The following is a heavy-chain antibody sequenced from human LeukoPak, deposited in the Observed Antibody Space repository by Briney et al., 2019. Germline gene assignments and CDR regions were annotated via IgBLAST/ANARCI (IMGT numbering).Heavy chain of an antibody. V-gene: IGHV4-39*01. Sequence: SETLSLTCTVSGGSISRSTYYWGWIRQPPGKGLEWIGSMYYSGSTHYNSSLKSRVTMFVDTSKNQFSLKLISVTAADTAVYYCARLRDGYNNLSPFDYWGQGTLVTVSS. CDR1: GGSISRSTYY. CDR2: MYYSGST. CDR3: ARLRDGYNNLSPFDY. J-gene: IGHJ4*02. D-gene: IGHD5-24*01.